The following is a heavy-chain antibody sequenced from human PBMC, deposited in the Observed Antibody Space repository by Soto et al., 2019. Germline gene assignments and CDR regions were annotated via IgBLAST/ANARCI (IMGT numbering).Heavy chain of an antibody. J-gene: IGHJ4*02. CDR2: VKPDGSEG. CDR1: GITFRNHW. V-gene: IGHV3-7*05. Sequence: GGSLRLSCEASGITFRNHWLSWVRQAPGKGLEWVADVKPDGSEGNYVDSVKGRFTISRDNAKKSLFLQMNSLRAEDTAIYYCARGTNSPFEYWGQGAPVTVSS. CDR3: ARGTNSPFEY.